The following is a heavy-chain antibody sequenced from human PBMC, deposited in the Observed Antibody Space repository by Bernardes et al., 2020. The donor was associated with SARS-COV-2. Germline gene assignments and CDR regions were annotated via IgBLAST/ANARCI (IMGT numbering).Heavy chain of an antibody. CDR2: ITASTTYI. Sequence: GGSLRLSCAASGFNFSSYAMNWVRQAPGKGLQWVSSITASTTYIQYTDSVEGRFTVSRDNAKNSLYLEMTSLRAADTAIYYCARILRDNGFGSGYYDLWSRGTLVTVSS. CDR3: ARILRDNGFGSGYYDL. J-gene: IGHJ2*01. D-gene: IGHD4-17*01. V-gene: IGHV3-21*01. CDR1: GFNFSSYA.